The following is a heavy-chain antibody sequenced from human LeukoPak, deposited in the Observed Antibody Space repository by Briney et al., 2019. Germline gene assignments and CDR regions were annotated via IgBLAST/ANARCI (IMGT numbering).Heavy chain of an antibody. D-gene: IGHD5/OR15-5a*01. CDR2: ISSSSSTI. Sequence: GGSLRPSCAASGFTFSSYAMSWVRQAPGKGLEWVSDISSSSSTIYYADSVKGRFTISRDNAKNSLYLQMNSLRAEDTAVYYCARDKAIYPHDAFDIWGQGTMVTVSS. CDR3: ARDKAIYPHDAFDI. CDR1: GFTFSSYA. V-gene: IGHV3-48*01. J-gene: IGHJ3*02.